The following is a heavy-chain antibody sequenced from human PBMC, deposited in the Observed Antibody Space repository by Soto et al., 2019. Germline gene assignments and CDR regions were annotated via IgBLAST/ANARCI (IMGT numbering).Heavy chain of an antibody. D-gene: IGHD3-22*01. CDR2: INSDGTGT. J-gene: IGHJ3*02. V-gene: IGHV3-74*01. Sequence: EVQLVESGGGLVQPAGSLRLCCAASRFTFSTYWMHWVRQAPGKGLEWVSRINSDGTGTSYADSVKGRITISRDNAKNMLYLQMNSLSSEDTAVYYCAGDSSGYSYDAFDIWGQGTMVTVSS. CDR1: RFTFSTYW. CDR3: AGDSSGYSYDAFDI.